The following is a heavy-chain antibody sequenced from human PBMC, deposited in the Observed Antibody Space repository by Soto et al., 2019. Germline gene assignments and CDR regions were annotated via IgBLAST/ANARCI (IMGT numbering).Heavy chain of an antibody. Sequence: AGSLTLSCAASGPTLTSYSMSWVRQAPGKGLEWVSAISGSGSSTYSADSVRGRFTISSDNSRTTLYLQMNSLRAEDAAVYYCANGILTGRADYWGQGTLVTVSS. V-gene: IGHV3-23*01. D-gene: IGHD3-9*01. CDR3: ANGILTGRADY. CDR1: GPTLTSYS. J-gene: IGHJ4*02. CDR2: ISGSGSST.